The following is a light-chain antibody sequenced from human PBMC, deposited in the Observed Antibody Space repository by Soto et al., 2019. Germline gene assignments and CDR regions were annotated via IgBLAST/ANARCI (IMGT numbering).Light chain of an antibody. Sequence: QSALTQPRSVSGSPGQSVTISCSGTGSDIGDTYVSWFQQHPGKVPKLIIYDVNKRPSGVPDRFSGSKSGNAASLTISGLQAEDEADYYCCSYAGTFTLVFGGGTKLTVL. CDR1: GSDIGDTY. J-gene: IGLJ3*02. CDR3: CSYAGTFTLV. V-gene: IGLV2-11*01. CDR2: DVN.